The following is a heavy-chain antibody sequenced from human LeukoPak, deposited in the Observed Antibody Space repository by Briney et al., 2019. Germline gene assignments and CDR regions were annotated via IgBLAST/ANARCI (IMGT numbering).Heavy chain of an antibody. V-gene: IGHV3-15*01. D-gene: IGHD6-13*01. CDR3: ILAAAGPAY. CDR2: IKGRTDGGTP. Sequence: GSLRLSCAASGFTFSSAWMTWVRQAPGKGLEWVGRIKGRTDGGTPDYAAPLKGRFTISRDHSEDTLYLQMDSLKTEDTAVYYCILAAAGPAYWGQGALVTVSS. CDR1: GFTFSSAW. J-gene: IGHJ4*02.